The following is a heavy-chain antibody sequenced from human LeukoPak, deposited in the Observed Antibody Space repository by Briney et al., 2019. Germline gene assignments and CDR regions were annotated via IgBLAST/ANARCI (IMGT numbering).Heavy chain of an antibody. J-gene: IGHJ5*02. Sequence: SETLSLTCIVSGGSISGYYWSWIRQPAAKGLEGMGHMDTSGHTNYNSSLMSRVTMSVDTSKNQFSLRMTSVTAADTAVYYCARHWSHSVAQFGRSYWFDPWGQGTLVTVSS. V-gene: IGHV4-4*07. CDR2: MDTSGHT. CDR1: GGSISGYY. CDR3: ARHWSHSVAQFGRSYWFDP. D-gene: IGHD2-15*01.